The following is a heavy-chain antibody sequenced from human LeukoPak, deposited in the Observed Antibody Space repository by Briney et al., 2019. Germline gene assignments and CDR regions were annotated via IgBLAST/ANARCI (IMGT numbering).Heavy chain of an antibody. J-gene: IGHJ3*02. CDR1: GGTFSSYA. CDR3: ARVGDNYGYDAFDI. V-gene: IGHV1-69*06. CDR2: IIPIFGTA. D-gene: IGHD4-17*01. Sequence: SVKVSCKASGGTFSSYAISWVRQAPGQGLEWMGGIIPIFGTANYAQKFQGRVTITADKSTSTAYMELSRLRSDDTAVYYCARVGDNYGYDAFDIWGQGTMVTVSS.